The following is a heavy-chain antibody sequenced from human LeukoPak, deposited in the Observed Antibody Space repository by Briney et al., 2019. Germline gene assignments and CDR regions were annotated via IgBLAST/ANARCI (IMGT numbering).Heavy chain of an antibody. CDR2: IIDVGGT. CDR1: GFTLNQHA. Sequence: GGSLRLSCAASGFTLNQHAMSWVRQAPGEGPEWVSAIIDVGGTYYTDSVKGRFTISRDYSKNTLFLQMNSLRAEDTAVYYCARDKSSSDDSSGYYFEYWGQGTLVTVSS. CDR3: ARDKSSSDDSSGYYFEY. D-gene: IGHD3-22*01. J-gene: IGHJ4*02. V-gene: IGHV3-23*01.